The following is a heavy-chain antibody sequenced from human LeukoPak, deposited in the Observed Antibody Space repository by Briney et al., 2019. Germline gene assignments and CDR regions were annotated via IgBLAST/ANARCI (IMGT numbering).Heavy chain of an antibody. V-gene: IGHV1-46*01. CDR2: INPSGGST. D-gene: IGHD1-26*01. CDR3: ARVGSYRRHDYFDY. CDR1: GYTFTSYY. Sequence: ASVRVSCAASGYTFTSYYMHWVRQAPGQGLEWMGIINPSGGSTSYAQKFQGRVTMTRDMATSTVYMELSSLRSADTAVYYCARVGSYRRHDYFDYWGQGAMFTVSS. J-gene: IGHJ4*02.